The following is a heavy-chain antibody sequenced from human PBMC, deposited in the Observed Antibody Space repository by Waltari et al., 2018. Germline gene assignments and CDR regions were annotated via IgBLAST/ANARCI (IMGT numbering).Heavy chain of an antibody. CDR3: ARDQWELHYYYYGMDV. Sequence: QVQLVQSGAEVKKPGSSVKVSCKASGGTFSSYAISWVRQAPGQGLEWMGGIIPICGTANYAQKFQGRVTITADESTSTAYMELSSLRAEDTAVYYCARDQWELHYYYYGMDVWGQGTTVTVSS. CDR2: IIPICGTA. CDR1: GGTFSSYA. V-gene: IGHV1-69*01. D-gene: IGHD1-26*01. J-gene: IGHJ6*02.